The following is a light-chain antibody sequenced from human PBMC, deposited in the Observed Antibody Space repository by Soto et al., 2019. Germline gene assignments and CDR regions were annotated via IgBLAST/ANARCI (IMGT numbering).Light chain of an antibody. CDR1: SSDVGAYNF. Sequence: QSALTQPASVSGSPGQSITISCTGTSSDVGAYNFLSWHQQHPGKAPKLMIYNVYDRPSGISYRFSGSKSGNTASLTISGLQGEDEADYYCSAYTVSRTYVFGTGTKVTV. CDR2: NVY. V-gene: IGLV2-14*03. CDR3: SAYTVSRTYV. J-gene: IGLJ1*01.